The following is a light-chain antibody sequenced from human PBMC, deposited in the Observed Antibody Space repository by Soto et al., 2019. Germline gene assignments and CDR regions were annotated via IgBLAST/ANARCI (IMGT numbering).Light chain of an antibody. CDR2: AAS. CDR3: QEYSEWPLFT. Sequence: EIVVTQSPGILSVSPGDRATLSCRASQSVGRNLAWYHQKPGQAPTLLIYAASTRATGLPARFSGSGSGTDFTLTISSQQSEDFAVYYCQEYSEWPLFTFGPGTRVDIK. V-gene: IGKV3-15*01. J-gene: IGKJ3*01. CDR1: QSVGRN.